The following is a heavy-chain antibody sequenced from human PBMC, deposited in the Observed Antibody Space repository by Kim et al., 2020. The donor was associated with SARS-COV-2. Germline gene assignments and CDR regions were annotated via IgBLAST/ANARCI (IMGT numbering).Heavy chain of an antibody. V-gene: IGHV1-69*13. CDR3: ARDPVGIVVVPAAIKDYYYYYGMDV. D-gene: IGHD2-2*02. CDR1: GGTFSSYA. Sequence: SVKVSCKASGGTFSSYAISWVRQAPGQGLEWMGGIIPIFGTANYAQKFQGRVTITADESTSTAYMELSSLRSEDTAVYYCARDPVGIVVVPAAIKDYYYYYGMDVWGQGTTVTVSS. CDR2: IIPIFGTA. J-gene: IGHJ6*02.